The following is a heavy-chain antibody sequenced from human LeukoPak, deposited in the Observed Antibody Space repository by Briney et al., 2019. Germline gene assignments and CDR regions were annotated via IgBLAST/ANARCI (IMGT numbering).Heavy chain of an antibody. CDR3: ARLAYCGGDCYSLDY. J-gene: IGHJ4*02. CDR2: IYYSGST. V-gene: IGHV4-31*03. Sequence: SQTLSLTCTVSGGSISSGGYYWSWIRQHPGKGLEWIGCIYYSGSTYYNPSLKSRVTISVDTSKNQFSLKLSSVTAADTAVYYCARLAYCGGDCYSLDYWGQGTLVTVSS. CDR1: GGSISSGGYY. D-gene: IGHD2-21*02.